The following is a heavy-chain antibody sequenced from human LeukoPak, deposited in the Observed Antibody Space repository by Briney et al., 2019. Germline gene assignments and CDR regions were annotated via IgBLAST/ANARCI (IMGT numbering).Heavy chain of an antibody. V-gene: IGHV4-34*01. CDR1: GGSFSGYY. Sequence: SETLSLTCAVYGGSFSGYYWTWIRQPPGKGLEWIGEDYHSGNTNYSPSLKSRITISVDTSKNQFSLRLRSATAADTAVYYCARVRKGYCSSTTCYDRFYYYYIDVWDKGTTVTVSS. CDR3: ARVRKGYCSSTTCYDRFYYYYIDV. D-gene: IGHD2-2*01. CDR2: DYHSGNT. J-gene: IGHJ6*03.